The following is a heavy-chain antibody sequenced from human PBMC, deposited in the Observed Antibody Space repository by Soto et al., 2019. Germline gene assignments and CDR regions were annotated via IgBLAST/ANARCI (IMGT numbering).Heavy chain of an antibody. Sequence: EVQLVESGGGLVQPGGSLRLSCAASGFTFSSYWIYWVRQAPGKGPVWVSRISSDGTRISYGDSVKGRFTISRDNAKNALYLQMNSLRAEDTAVYYCARAFRCVGGDACYSPFVYWGQGTLVTVSS. J-gene: IGHJ4*02. CDR2: ISSDGTRI. V-gene: IGHV3-74*01. D-gene: IGHD2-15*01. CDR3: ARAFRCVGGDACYSPFVY. CDR1: GFTFSSYW.